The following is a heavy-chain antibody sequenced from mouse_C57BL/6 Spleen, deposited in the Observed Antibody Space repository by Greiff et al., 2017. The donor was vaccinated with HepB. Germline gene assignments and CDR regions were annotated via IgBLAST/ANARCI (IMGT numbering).Heavy chain of an antibody. CDR2: IWSGGST. Sequence: VMLVESGPGLVQPSQSLSITCTVSGFSLTSYGVHWVRQSPGKGLEWLGVIWSGGSTDYNAAFISRLSISKDNSKSQVFFKMNSLQADDTAIYYCARSLTGYWYFDVWGTGTTVTVSS. V-gene: IGHV2-2*01. CDR3: ARSLTGYWYFDV. CDR1: GFSLTSYG. D-gene: IGHD4-1*01. J-gene: IGHJ1*03.